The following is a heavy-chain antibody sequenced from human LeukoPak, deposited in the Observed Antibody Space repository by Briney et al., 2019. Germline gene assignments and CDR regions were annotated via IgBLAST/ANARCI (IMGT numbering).Heavy chain of an antibody. J-gene: IGHJ6*03. D-gene: IGHD3-10*01. CDR3: ARMWFGELFPNYYYYMDV. V-gene: IGHV1-2*02. Sequence: ASVKVSCKASGYTFTGYYMHWVRQAPGQGLEWMGWINPNSGGTNYAQKFQGRVTMTRDTSISTAYMELRSLRSDDTAVYHCARMWFGELFPNYYYYMDVWGKGTTVTISS. CDR1: GYTFTGYY. CDR2: INPNSGGT.